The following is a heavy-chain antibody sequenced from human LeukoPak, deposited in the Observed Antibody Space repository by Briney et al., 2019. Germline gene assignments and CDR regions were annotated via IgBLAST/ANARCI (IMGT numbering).Heavy chain of an antibody. Sequence: GGSLRLSCAASGFTFSSYWMSWVRQAPGKGLEWVANIKQDGSDKYYVDSVKGRFTISRDNAKNSLYLQMNSLRAEDTAVYYCAKEKTTGTYYVDYWGQGTLVTVPS. V-gene: IGHV3-7*04. CDR3: AKEKTTGTYYVDY. J-gene: IGHJ4*02. CDR1: GFTFSSYW. D-gene: IGHD1-7*01. CDR2: IKQDGSDK.